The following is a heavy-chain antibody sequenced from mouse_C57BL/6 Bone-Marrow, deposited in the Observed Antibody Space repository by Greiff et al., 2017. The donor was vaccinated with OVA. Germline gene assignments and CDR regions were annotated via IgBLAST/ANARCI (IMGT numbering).Heavy chain of an antibody. CDR3: ARRVIYYYGSSYGKYFDV. CDR2: IDPSDSYT. Sequence: VQLQQPGAELVKPGASVKLSCKASGYTFTSYWMQWVNQRPGQGLEWIGEIDPSDSYTNYNQKFKGKATLTVDTSSSTAYMQLSSLTSEDSAVYYCARRVIYYYGSSYGKYFDVWGTGTTVTVSS. D-gene: IGHD1-1*01. CDR1: GYTFTSYW. V-gene: IGHV1-50*01. J-gene: IGHJ1*03.